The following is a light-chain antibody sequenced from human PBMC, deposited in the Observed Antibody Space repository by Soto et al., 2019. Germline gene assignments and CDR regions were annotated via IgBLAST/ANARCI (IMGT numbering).Light chain of an antibody. Sequence: EIVLTQSPSTLSFSPGERATLSCRASQAVNTRLAWYQHKPGQAPRLLIYLASNRAAGVPARFSGSGSGTDFTLPISDVEPEDFAVYYCHQRQSWPRTFGQGTKVDIK. J-gene: IGKJ1*01. CDR1: QAVNTR. CDR2: LAS. V-gene: IGKV3-11*01. CDR3: HQRQSWPRT.